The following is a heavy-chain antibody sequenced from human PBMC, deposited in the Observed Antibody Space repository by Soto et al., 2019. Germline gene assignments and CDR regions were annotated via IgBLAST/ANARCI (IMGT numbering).Heavy chain of an antibody. V-gene: IGHV4-59*01. CDR1: GGSISSYY. CDR3: ARTGYYDSSGYDAFDI. CDR2: IYYSGST. D-gene: IGHD3-22*01. Sequence: TLSLTCTVSGGSISSYYWSWIRQPPGKGLEWIGYIYYSGSTNYNPSLKSRVTISVDTSKNQFSLKLSSVTAADTAVYYCARTGYYDSSGYDAFDIWGQGTMVTVSS. J-gene: IGHJ3*02.